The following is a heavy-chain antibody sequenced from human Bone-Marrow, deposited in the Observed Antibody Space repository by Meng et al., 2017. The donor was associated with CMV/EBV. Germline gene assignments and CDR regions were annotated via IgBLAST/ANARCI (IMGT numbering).Heavy chain of an antibody. CDR3: AREQFYSMDY. CDR2: ISSSSSYI. Sequence: GESLKISCAAFGFTFSSYSMNWVRQAPGKGLEWFSSISSSSSYIYYADSVKGRFTISRDNAKNSLYLQMNSLRAEDTAVYYCAREQFYSMDYWGQGTLVTVSS. J-gene: IGHJ4*02. CDR1: GFTFSSYS. D-gene: IGHD2/OR15-2a*01. V-gene: IGHV3-21*01.